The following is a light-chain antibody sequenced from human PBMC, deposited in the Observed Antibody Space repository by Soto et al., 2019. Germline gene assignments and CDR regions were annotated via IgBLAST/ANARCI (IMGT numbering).Light chain of an antibody. CDR1: QSVLSSSNNKNY. J-gene: IGKJ4*01. CDR3: QQDYSTPLT. Sequence: DIVMTQSPDSLAVSLGERATINCKSSQSVLSSSNNKNYLAWYQQKPGQPPKLVIHWASTRESGVPDRFGGSGSGTDFTLTISSLQAEDVAVYYCQQDYSTPLTFGGGTKVEIK. CDR2: WAS. V-gene: IGKV4-1*01.